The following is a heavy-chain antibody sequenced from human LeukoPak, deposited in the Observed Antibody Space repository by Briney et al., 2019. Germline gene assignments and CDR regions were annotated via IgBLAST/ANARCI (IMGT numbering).Heavy chain of an antibody. CDR2: IYYSGST. Sequence: SETLSLTCTVSGGSLSSSSYYWGWVRQPPGKGLEWVGSIYYSGSTYYNPSLKSRVTISVDTSKNQFSLKLSSVTAADTAVYYCARVARVGGGYGYNSGLFDYWGRGTLVTVSS. J-gene: IGHJ4*02. V-gene: IGHV4-39*07. D-gene: IGHD5-24*01. CDR1: GGSLSSSSYY. CDR3: ARVARVGGGYGYNSGLFDY.